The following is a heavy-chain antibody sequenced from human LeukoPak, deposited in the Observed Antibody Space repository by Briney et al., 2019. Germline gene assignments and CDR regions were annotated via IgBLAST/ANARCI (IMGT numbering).Heavy chain of an antibody. V-gene: IGHV3-7*01. CDR2: LKQDGTEE. Sequence: GGSLRLSCAASGFTFGTYWMNWVRQTPGKGLEWVANLKQDGTEEYYVDSVKGRFTISRDNARNSLYLQMNSLRVEDTAVYYCARDFYGYNTIDYWGQGTLVTVSS. CDR1: GFTFGTYW. J-gene: IGHJ4*02. D-gene: IGHD5-24*01. CDR3: ARDFYGYNTIDY.